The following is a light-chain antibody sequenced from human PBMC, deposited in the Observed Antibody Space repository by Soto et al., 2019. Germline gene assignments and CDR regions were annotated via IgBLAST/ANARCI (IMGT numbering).Light chain of an antibody. J-gene: IGKJ3*01. CDR1: QGISSW. CDR3: QQANSFPFT. Sequence: DIQMTQSPSSVSASVGDRVTITCRASQGISSWVAWYQQKPGKAHKLLISAASSLQSGVPSRFSGSGSGTDFPLTISSLQPEDFATYSCQQANSFPFTFGPGTKVDIK. V-gene: IGKV1D-12*01. CDR2: AAS.